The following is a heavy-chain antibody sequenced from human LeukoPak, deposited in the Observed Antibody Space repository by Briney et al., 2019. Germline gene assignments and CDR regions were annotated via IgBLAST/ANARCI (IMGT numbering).Heavy chain of an antibody. CDR3: ARERLVHCGTTSCYGVTADY. CDR2: MNPNSGNT. D-gene: IGHD2-2*01. Sequence: ASVKVSCKASGYTFINYDMNWVRQAPGQGLEWMGWMNPNSGNTGYAQKFQGRVTMTRNTSISTAYMELSSLRSDDTAVYYCARERLVHCGTTSCYGVTADYWGQGTLVTGSS. V-gene: IGHV1-8*01. CDR1: GYTFINYD. J-gene: IGHJ4*02.